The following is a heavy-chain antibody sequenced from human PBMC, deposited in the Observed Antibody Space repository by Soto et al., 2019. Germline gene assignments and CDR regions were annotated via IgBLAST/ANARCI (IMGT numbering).Heavy chain of an antibody. CDR2: ISAYNGNT. CDR1: GYTFTSYG. Sequence: GASVKVSCKASGYTFTSYGISWVRQAPGQGLEWMGWISAYNGNTNYAQKLQGRVTMTTDTSTSTAYMELRSLRSDDTAVYYCARGRFIEVAVKGGGPYYGMDVWGQGTTVTVSS. J-gene: IGHJ6*02. CDR3: ARGRFIEVAVKGGGPYYGMDV. V-gene: IGHV1-18*01. D-gene: IGHD6-19*01.